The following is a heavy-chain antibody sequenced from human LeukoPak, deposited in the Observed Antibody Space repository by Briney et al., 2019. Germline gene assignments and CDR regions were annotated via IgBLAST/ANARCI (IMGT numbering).Heavy chain of an antibody. Sequence: SVKVSCKASGGTFNNHVISWVRQAPGQGLDWMGGIIPIFGTAKYAQKFQGRVTITADKSTSTAYMEVSSLRSEDTAVYYCARGLNNRKSGRRFDVFEIWGQGTMVTVSS. CDR1: GGTFNNHV. CDR3: ARGLNNRKSGRRFDVFEI. D-gene: IGHD3-3*01. CDR2: IIPIFGTA. V-gene: IGHV1-69*06. J-gene: IGHJ3*02.